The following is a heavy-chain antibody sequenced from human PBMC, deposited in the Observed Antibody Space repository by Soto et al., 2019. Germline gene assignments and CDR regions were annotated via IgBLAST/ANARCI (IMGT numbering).Heavy chain of an antibody. V-gene: IGHV5-51*01. J-gene: IGHJ4*02. D-gene: IGHD3-10*01. CDR3: ARVGITMVRPLNYYFDY. Sequence: GESLKISCKGSGYSFTSYWIGWVRQMPGKGLEWMGIIYPGDSDTRYSPSFQGQVTISADKSISTAYLQWSSLKASDTAMYYCARVGITMVRPLNYYFDYWGQGTLVTVSS. CDR2: IYPGDSDT. CDR1: GYSFTSYW.